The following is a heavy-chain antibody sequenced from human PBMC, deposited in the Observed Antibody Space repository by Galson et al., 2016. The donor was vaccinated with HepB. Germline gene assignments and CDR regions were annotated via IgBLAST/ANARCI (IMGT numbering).Heavy chain of an antibody. Sequence: ETLSLTCSVSGDSLRGYYWSWIRQPAGKGLEWIGRIYSNGSASYNPSLKSRVTMSVDTSKNQFSLRLSSVTAADTAVYYCARDSSVDTYYYYYMDVWGKGTTVVVSS. V-gene: IGHV4-4*07. D-gene: IGHD5-18*01. CDR2: IYSNGSA. CDR3: ARDSSVDTYYYYYMDV. CDR1: GDSLRGYY. J-gene: IGHJ6*03.